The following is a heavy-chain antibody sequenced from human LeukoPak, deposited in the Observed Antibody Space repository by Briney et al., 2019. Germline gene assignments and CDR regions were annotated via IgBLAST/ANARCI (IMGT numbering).Heavy chain of an antibody. D-gene: IGHD4-11*01. CDR2: ISSSSNTI. Sequence: GGSLRLSCAASGFIFTSYSMNWVRQAPGKGLEWVSYISSSSNTIYYADSVKGRFTISRDNAQNSLYLQMNSLRAEDTAVYYCARDDRRSVTTKSYYMDVWGKGTTVTVSS. CDR3: ARDDRRSVTTKSYYMDV. J-gene: IGHJ6*03. CDR1: GFIFTSYS. V-gene: IGHV3-48*01.